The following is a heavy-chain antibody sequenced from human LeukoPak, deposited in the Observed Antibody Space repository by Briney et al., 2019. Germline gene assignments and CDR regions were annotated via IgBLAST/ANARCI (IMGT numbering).Heavy chain of an antibody. V-gene: IGHV4-61*02. Sequence: PSQTLSLTCTVSGGSIRSGSYYWSWIRQPAGKGLEWIGRIYTSGRTNYNPSLKSRVTISLDTSKNQFSLKLSSVTAADTALYYCARGNYGGFSDYYMDVWGKGTTVTVSS. CDR1: GGSIRSGSYY. D-gene: IGHD1-7*01. CDR2: IYTSGRT. CDR3: ARGNYGGFSDYYMDV. J-gene: IGHJ6*03.